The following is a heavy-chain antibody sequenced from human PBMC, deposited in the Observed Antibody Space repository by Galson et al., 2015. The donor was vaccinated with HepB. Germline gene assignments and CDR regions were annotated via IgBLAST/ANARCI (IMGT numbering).Heavy chain of an antibody. D-gene: IGHD3-16*01. J-gene: IGHJ4*02. CDR3: VKSLGGRLSRITFDY. CDR2: ISSNGGST. V-gene: IGHV3-64D*06. CDR1: GFTFSSYA. Sequence: SLRLSCAASGFTFSSYAMHWVRQAPGKGLEYVSAISSNGGSTYYADSVKGRFTISRDNSKNTLYLQMSSLRAEDTAVYYCVKSLGGRLSRITFDYWGQGTLVTVSS.